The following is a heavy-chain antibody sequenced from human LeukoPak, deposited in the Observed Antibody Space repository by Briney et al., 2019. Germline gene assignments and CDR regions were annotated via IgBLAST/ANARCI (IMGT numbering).Heavy chain of an antibody. D-gene: IGHD6-19*01. CDR1: GFTFSNYA. CDR3: AKFSSGWYEDY. CDR2: ISAGGST. J-gene: IGHJ4*02. Sequence: PGGSLRLSCAASGFTFSNYAMAWVRQAPGKGLEWVSTISAGGSTYSSDSVKGRFTISRDNSKNTLYLEMSSLRAEDTAIYYRAKFSSGWYEDYWGQGTLVTVSS. V-gene: IGHV3-23*01.